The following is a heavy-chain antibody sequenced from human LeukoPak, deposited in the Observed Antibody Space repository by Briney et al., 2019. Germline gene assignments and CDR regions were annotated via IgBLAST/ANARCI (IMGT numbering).Heavy chain of an antibody. Sequence: SETLSLTCTVSGGFINSYCWSWIRQPAGKGLEWIGRIYIGGSTNYNPSLKSRVTISVDTSKNQFSLKLTSVTAADTAVYYCARESSSTYYLDAFDMWGQGTMVTVSS. J-gene: IGHJ3*02. V-gene: IGHV4-4*07. CDR1: GGFINSYC. D-gene: IGHD3-22*01. CDR3: ARESSSTYYLDAFDM. CDR2: IYIGGST.